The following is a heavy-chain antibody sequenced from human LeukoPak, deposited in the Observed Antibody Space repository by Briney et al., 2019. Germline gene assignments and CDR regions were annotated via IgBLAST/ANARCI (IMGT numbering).Heavy chain of an antibody. CDR2: ISGSGGST. CDR1: GFTFSGYN. Sequence: GGSLRLSCAASGFTFSGYNMNWVRQAPGKGLEWVSAISGSGGSTYYADSVKGRFTISRDNSKNTLYLQMNSLRAEDTAVYYCAKVGYYDSSGPIDYWGQGTLVTVSS. D-gene: IGHD3-22*01. V-gene: IGHV3-23*01. J-gene: IGHJ4*02. CDR3: AKVGYYDSSGPIDY.